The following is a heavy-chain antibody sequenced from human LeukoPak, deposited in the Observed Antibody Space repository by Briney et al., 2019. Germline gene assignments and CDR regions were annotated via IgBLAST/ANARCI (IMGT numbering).Heavy chain of an antibody. D-gene: IGHD6-13*01. CDR3: AKAYGYSSSWTSNYYFYGLDV. CDR2: ITDSDSGT. J-gene: IGHJ6*02. CDR1: GFTFRSYA. V-gene: IGHV3-23*01. Sequence: GGSLRLSCAASGFTFRSYAMSWVRQAPGKGLEWVSAITDSDSGTYYADSVKGRFTISRDISKNTLYLQMNSLRAEDTAVYYCAKAYGYSSSWTSNYYFYGLDVWGQGTTVTVSS.